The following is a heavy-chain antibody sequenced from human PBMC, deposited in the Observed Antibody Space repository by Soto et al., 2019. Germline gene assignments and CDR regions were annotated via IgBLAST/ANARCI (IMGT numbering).Heavy chain of an antibody. CDR3: ARSMVRGVISGLAYGMDV. Sequence: LSLTCTVSGGSISSGDYYWSWIRQPPGKGLEWIGYIYYSGSTYYNPSLKSRVTISVDTSKNQFSLKLSSVTAADTAVYYCARSMVRGVISGLAYGMDVWGQGTTVTVSS. CDR2: IYYSGST. V-gene: IGHV4-30-4*01. J-gene: IGHJ6*02. D-gene: IGHD3-10*01. CDR1: GGSISSGDYY.